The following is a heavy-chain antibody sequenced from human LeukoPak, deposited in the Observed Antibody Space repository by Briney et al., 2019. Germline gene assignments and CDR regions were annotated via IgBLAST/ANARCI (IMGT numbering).Heavy chain of an antibody. J-gene: IGHJ4*02. Sequence: GGSLRLSCAPSGFTFSRHGMHWVRQAPGKGLEWVAIISNDGSRKYYAHSVEGRFTISRDNSKNTLYLQMDSLKAEDTAVYYCARDRAWNYFDYWGQGTLVTVSS. D-gene: IGHD3-3*01. CDR3: ARDRAWNYFDY. CDR1: GFTFSRHG. CDR2: ISNDGSRK. V-gene: IGHV3-30*03.